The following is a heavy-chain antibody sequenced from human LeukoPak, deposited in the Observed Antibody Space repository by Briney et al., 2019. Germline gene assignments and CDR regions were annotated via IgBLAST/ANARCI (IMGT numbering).Heavy chain of an antibody. CDR3: ARNPYDILTGFYTNPGGFDY. V-gene: IGHV3-7*01. CDR1: GFIFKSYW. CDR2: IKQDGSEE. Sequence: GGSLRLFCAASGFIFKSYWMSWVRQAPGKGLEWVDSIKQDGSEENYVDSVRGRFTISRDNAKKSLYLQMNSLRAEDTAVYYCARNPYDILTGFYTNPGGFDYWGQGTLVTVSS. D-gene: IGHD3-9*01. J-gene: IGHJ4*02.